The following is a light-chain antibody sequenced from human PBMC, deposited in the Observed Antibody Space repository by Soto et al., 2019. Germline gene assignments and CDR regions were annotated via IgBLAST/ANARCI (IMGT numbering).Light chain of an antibody. CDR3: SSYTSPSPLGIV. J-gene: IGLJ1*01. CDR2: DVT. Sequence: QSVLTQPASVSGSPGQSITISCTGTSSDVGGYNYVSWYQQHPGKAPKLVIYDVTNRPSGVSNRFSGSKSGNTASLTISGLRAEDEADYYCSSYTSPSPLGIVFGTGTKVTVL. CDR1: SSDVGGYNY. V-gene: IGLV2-14*03.